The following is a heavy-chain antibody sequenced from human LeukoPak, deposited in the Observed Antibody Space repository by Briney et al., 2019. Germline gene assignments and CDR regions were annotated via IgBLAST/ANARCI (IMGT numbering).Heavy chain of an antibody. D-gene: IGHD1-26*01. CDR1: GFTFSSYS. CDR2: ISSSSSYI. J-gene: IGHJ4*02. V-gene: IGHV3-21*01. CDR3: ARVGVGATAFDY. Sequence: GSLRLSCAASGFTFSSYSMNWVRQAPGKGLEWVSSISSSSSYIYYADSVKGRFTISRDNAKNSLYLQMNSLRAEDTAVYYCARVGVGATAFDYWGQGTLVTVSS.